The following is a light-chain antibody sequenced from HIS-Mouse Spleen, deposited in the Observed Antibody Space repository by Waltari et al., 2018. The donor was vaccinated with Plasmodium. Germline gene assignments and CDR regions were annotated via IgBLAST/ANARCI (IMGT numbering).Light chain of an antibody. CDR2: KAS. Sequence: DIQMTQSPSTLSASVGDRVTITCRASQSISSGLAWYQQKPGKAPKLLIYKASSLESGVPSRFSVSGSGTEFTLTISSLQPDDFATYYCQQYNSYWTFGQGTKVEIK. J-gene: IGKJ1*01. CDR3: QQYNSYWT. CDR1: QSISSG. V-gene: IGKV1-5*03.